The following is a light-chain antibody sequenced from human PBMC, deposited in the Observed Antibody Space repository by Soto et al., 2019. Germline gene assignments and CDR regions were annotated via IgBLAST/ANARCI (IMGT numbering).Light chain of an antibody. Sequence: EIVLTQSPGTLSLSPGERATLSCRASQSVSSTYLAWYQQKPGQAPRLLIYGASSRATGIPDRFSGSGSGTEFTLTISRLEPEDFAVYYCQHYGSLVLTFGGGTKVDIK. J-gene: IGKJ4*01. CDR3: QHYGSLVLT. V-gene: IGKV3-20*01. CDR2: GAS. CDR1: QSVSSTY.